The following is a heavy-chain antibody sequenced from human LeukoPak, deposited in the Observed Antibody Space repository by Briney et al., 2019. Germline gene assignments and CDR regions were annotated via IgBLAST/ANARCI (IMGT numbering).Heavy chain of an antibody. Sequence: PGGSLRLSCAASGFTFSSCAMSWARQAPGKGLECVSAIGSDGNTYYADSVKGRFTISRDNSKNTLYLQMNSLRADDTAVYYCAKGQWIQLWSPHNLWGQGTLVTVSS. CDR3: AKGQWIQLWSPHNL. CDR1: GFTFSSCA. CDR2: IGSDGNT. J-gene: IGHJ4*02. V-gene: IGHV3-23*01. D-gene: IGHD5-18*01.